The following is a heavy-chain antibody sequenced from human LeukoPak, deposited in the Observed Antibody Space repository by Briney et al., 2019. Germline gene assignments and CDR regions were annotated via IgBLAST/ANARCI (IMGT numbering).Heavy chain of an antibody. J-gene: IGHJ4*02. CDR3: AKRGIVIRGILVIGYHQEAYHYDY. Sequence: PVGSLRLSCAASGFTFSSYGMHWVRQAPGKGLEWVSYISERGGSTTYADSVKGRFTISRDTSLNTLYLQMTSLRAEDTAVYFCAKRGIVIRGILVIGYHQEAYHYDYWGQGVLVTVSS. CDR1: GFTFSSYG. V-gene: IGHV3-23*01. CDR2: ISERGGST. D-gene: IGHD3-10*01.